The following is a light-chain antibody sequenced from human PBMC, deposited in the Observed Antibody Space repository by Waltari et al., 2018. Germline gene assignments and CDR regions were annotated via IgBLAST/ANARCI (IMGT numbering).Light chain of an antibody. CDR3: AIWYTTAWV. CDR1: SGINVGTYR. CDR2: YKSDPGK. J-gene: IGLJ3*02. Sequence: QPVLTQPTSLSASPGASARFTCTLRSGINVGTYRIYWYQQKPGSPPRYLLGYKSDPGKRQGSGVPSRFSVSKDASTNAGLLIISGLQSEDEADYYCAIWYTTAWVFGGGTKLTVL. V-gene: IGLV5-39*01.